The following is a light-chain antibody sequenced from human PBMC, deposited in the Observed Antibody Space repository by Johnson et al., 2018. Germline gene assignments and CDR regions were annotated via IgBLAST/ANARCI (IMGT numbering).Light chain of an antibody. Sequence: QSVLTQPPSVSAAPGQKVTISCSGSSSNIGNNYVSWYQQLPGTAPKLLIYENNKRPSGIPDRFSGSKSGTSATLGITGLQTGDEADYYCGTWVSSLSAGNGFGTGTKVTVL. J-gene: IGLJ1*01. V-gene: IGLV1-51*02. CDR1: SSNIGNNY. CDR2: ENN. CDR3: GTWVSSLSAGNG.